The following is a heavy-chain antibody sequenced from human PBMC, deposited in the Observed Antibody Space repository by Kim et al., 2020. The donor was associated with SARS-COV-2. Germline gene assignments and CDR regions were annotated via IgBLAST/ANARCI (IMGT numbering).Heavy chain of an antibody. CDR3: ATVLSKDSNY. Sequence: TIHYADSVKGRFTISRDNAENSLFLQMNGLRAEDTALYYCATVLSKDSNYWGQGTLVIVSS. D-gene: IGHD2-15*01. V-gene: IGHV3-48*01. CDR2: TI. J-gene: IGHJ4*02.